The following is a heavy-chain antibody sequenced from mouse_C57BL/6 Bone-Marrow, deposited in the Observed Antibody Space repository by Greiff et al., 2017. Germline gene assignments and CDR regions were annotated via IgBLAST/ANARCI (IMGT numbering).Heavy chain of an antibody. D-gene: IGHD1-1*01. CDR1: GYTFTRYW. V-gene: IGHV1-69*01. CDR3: AILYYYGSSQGYFDY. CDR2: IDPSDSYT. Sequence: QVQLQQPGAELVMPGASVKLSCKASGYTFTRYWMHWVKQRPGQGLEWIGEIDPSDSYTNSNQKFKGKSTLTVDKSSSTAYMQLSSMTAEDSAVYYCAILYYYGSSQGYFDYGGQGTTLTVSS. J-gene: IGHJ2*01.